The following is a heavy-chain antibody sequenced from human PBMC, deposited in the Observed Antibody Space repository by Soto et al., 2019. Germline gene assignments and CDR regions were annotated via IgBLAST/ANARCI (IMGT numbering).Heavy chain of an antibody. V-gene: IGHV3-48*01. CDR3: ARLYTDWNAFDI. CDR2: ISSSSSTI. J-gene: IGHJ3*02. Sequence: GGSLRLSCAASGFTFSSYSMNWVRQAPGKGLEWVSYISSSSSTIYYADSVKGRFTISRDNAKNSLYLQMNSLRSEDTAVYYCARLYTDWNAFDIWGQGTMVTVSS. CDR1: GFTFSSYS. D-gene: IGHD1-1*01.